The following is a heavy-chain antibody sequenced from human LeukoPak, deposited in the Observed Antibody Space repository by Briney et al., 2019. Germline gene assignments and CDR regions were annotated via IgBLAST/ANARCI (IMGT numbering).Heavy chain of an antibody. CDR3: ARDYWSGYCPQY. CDR2: ISAYNGNT. CDR1: GYTFTSYG. D-gene: IGHD3-3*01. V-gene: IGHV1-18*01. Sequence: ASVKVSCKTSGYTFTSYGISWVRQAPGQGLEWVGWISAYNGNTNYAQKLQGRVTMTTDTSTSTAYMELRSLRSDDTAVYYCARDYWSGYCPQYWGQGTLVTVSS. J-gene: IGHJ4*02.